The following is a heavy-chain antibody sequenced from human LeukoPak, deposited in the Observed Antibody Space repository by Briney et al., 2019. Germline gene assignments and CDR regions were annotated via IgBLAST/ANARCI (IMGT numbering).Heavy chain of an antibody. CDR1: GYTFTSYA. Sequence: ASVKVSCKASGYTFTSYAMHWVRQAPGQRLEWMGWINAGNGNTKYSQKFQGRVTITRDTSASTAYMELSSLRSEDTAVYYFARDLVPRGYSYGFFDYWGQGTLVTVSS. CDR2: INAGNGNT. D-gene: IGHD5-18*01. J-gene: IGHJ4*02. CDR3: ARDLVPRGYSYGFFDY. V-gene: IGHV1-3*01.